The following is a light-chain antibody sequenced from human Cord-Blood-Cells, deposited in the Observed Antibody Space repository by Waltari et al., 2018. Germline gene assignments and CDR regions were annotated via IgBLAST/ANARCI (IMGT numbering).Light chain of an antibody. CDR2: WAS. V-gene: IGKV4-1*01. CDR3: QQYYSTPLT. CDR1: QSVLYSSNNKNY. Sequence: DIVMTQSPDSLAVSLGERATIHCKSSQSVLYSSNNKNYLAWYQQKPGQPPKLLIYWASTRESGVPDRFSGSGSGTDFTLTISSLQAEDVVVYYCQQYYSTPLTFGGGTKVEIK. J-gene: IGKJ4*01.